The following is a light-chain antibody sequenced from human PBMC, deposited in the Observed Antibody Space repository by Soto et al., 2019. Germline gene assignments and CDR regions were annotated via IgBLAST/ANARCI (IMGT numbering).Light chain of an antibody. V-gene: IGKV1-5*01. CDR2: DAS. CDR1: QSISGW. J-gene: IGKJ1*01. Sequence: DIQMTQSPSTLSASVGDRVTITYRASQSISGWLAWYQQKPGKPPKLLIYDASSLEGGVPSRFSGSGSGTDFTLTISSLQSDDFAVYYCQQYDNRPWTFGQGTKVDIK. CDR3: QQYDNRPWT.